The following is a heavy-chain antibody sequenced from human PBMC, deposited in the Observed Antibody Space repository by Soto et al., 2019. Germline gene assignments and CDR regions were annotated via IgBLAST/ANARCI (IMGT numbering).Heavy chain of an antibody. J-gene: IGHJ4*02. CDR2: VYHSGTT. Sequence: PSETLSLTCSVSGVSITGSYWSWIRQPPGKTLEWIGYVYHSGTTTYNPSLKSRVSISVDTSKNQFSLRLTSVIAADTAVYYCARDMPYGSGSYHFDYWGQGTLVTVSS. CDR1: GVSITGSY. V-gene: IGHV4-59*01. CDR3: ARDMPYGSGSYHFDY. D-gene: IGHD3-10*01.